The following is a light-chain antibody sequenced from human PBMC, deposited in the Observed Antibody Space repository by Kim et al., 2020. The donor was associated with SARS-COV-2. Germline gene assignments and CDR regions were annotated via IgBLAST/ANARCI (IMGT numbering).Light chain of an antibody. J-gene: IGLJ2*01. V-gene: IGLV6-57*03. Sequence: GKAVTIPRTRSSGSIASNYVQWYQQRPGSAPTTVIYEDNQRPSGVPDRFSGSIDSSSNSASLTISGLKTEDEADYYCQSYDSSNVVFGGGTQLTVL. CDR2: EDN. CDR1: SGSIASNY. CDR3: QSYDSSNVV.